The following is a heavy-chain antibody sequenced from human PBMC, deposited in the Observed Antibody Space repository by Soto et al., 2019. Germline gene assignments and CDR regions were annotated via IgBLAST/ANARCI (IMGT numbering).Heavy chain of an antibody. J-gene: IGHJ4*02. CDR2: INAGNGNT. Sequence: ASVKVSCKASGYTFTSYAMHWVRQAPGQRLEWMGWINAGNGNTKYSQKFQGRVTITRDTSASTAYMELSSLRSEDTAVYYCARDRYDFWSGPVPFDYWGQGTLVTSPQ. CDR1: GYTFTSYA. D-gene: IGHD3-3*01. V-gene: IGHV1-3*01. CDR3: ARDRYDFWSGPVPFDY.